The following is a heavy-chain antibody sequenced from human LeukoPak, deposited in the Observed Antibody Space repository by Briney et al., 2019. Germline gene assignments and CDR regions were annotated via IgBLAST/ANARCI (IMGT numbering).Heavy chain of an antibody. CDR1: GDSISSYY. V-gene: IGHV4-59*08. Sequence: PSETLSLTCTVPGDSISSYYWSWIRQPPGKGLEWIGYIDYSGSTSYSPSLKSRVTMSVDTSKKQFSLKLTSVTAADTAVYYCAKSGSYYYYMDVWGKGTTVTVSS. J-gene: IGHJ6*03. D-gene: IGHD3-10*01. CDR3: AKSGSYYYYMDV. CDR2: IDYSGST.